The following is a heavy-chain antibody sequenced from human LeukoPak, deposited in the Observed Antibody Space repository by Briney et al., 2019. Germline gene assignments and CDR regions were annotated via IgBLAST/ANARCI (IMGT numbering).Heavy chain of an antibody. J-gene: IGHJ4*02. D-gene: IGHD2-21*01. CDR3: AREGTAYCGGDCYLDY. Sequence: GESLKISCAASGFTFSTYSMNWVRQAPGKGLEWISSIRDSSSYIYYADSVKGRFTLSRDNAKNSLYLQMSSLRAEDTAVYYCAREGTAYCGGDCYLDYWGQGTLVTVSS. V-gene: IGHV3-21*01. CDR1: GFTFSTYS. CDR2: IRDSSSYI.